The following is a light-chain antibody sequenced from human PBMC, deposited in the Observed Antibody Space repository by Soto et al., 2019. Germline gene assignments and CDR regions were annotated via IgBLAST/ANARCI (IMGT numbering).Light chain of an antibody. V-gene: IGLV1-40*01. Sequence: QSVLTQPPSVSGAPGQRVTISCTGSSSNIGAGYDVHWYQQRPGAATKLLISANINRPTGVPARFSCSKSGTSASLAITGRQADDEGDYYCQSYDSTMSARYVFGTGTKLTVL. CDR2: ANI. J-gene: IGLJ1*01. CDR1: SSNIGAGYD. CDR3: QSYDSTMSARYV.